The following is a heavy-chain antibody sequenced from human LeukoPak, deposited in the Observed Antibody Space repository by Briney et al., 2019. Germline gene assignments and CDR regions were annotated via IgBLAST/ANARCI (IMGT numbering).Heavy chain of an antibody. CDR1: GFTFSQFA. CDR2: ISFDANNK. J-gene: IGHJ4*02. D-gene: IGHD6-13*01. Sequence: GGSLRLSCAACGFTFSQFAVHWVRQAPGKGLEWVAVISFDANNKFYADSVKGRFTISRDNSKNTLYLQMNSLRPEDTAVYYCAKGGGTGYSSSWYSNWGQGTLVTVSS. CDR3: AKGGGTGYSSSWYSN. V-gene: IGHV3-30*04.